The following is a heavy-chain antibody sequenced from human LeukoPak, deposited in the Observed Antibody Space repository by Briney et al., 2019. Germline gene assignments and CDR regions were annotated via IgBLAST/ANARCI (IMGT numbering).Heavy chain of an antibody. J-gene: IGHJ4*02. CDR3: ARDPGYWAVYYFDC. CDR1: GFTFNRFG. Sequence: GESLRLSCTASGFTFNRFGMNWVRQAPGKGLEWVSYISSSGSTIYYADSVKGRFTLSRDNTKNSLFLHMNNLRAEDTAVYYCARDPGYWAVYYFDCWAQGTLVTVSS. D-gene: IGHD2-8*02. CDR2: ISSSGSTI. V-gene: IGHV3-48*04.